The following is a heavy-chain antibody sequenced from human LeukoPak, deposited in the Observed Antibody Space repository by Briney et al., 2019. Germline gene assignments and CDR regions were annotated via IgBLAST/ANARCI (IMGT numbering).Heavy chain of an antibody. CDR3: VSGTCGGSCYILDY. CDR1: EFTFSNYG. CDR2: ISNDGSSR. V-gene: IGHV3-30*03. D-gene: IGHD2-15*01. Sequence: ERSLRLSCEASEFTFSNYGMHWVRQAPGKGLEWLAVISNDGSSRQYRDSVKGRFTVSRDNSKNTLYLQMNSLRAEDTAVYYCVSGTCGGSCYILDYWGQGTLVTVSS. J-gene: IGHJ4*02.